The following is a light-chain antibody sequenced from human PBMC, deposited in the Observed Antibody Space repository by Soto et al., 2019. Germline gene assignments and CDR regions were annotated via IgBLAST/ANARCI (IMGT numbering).Light chain of an antibody. J-gene: IGLJ2*01. CDR2: RNN. CDR3: AAWDDSQTGVV. CDR1: SSSIGSNY. Sequence: QSVLTQPPSASGTSGQTVTISCSGSSSSIGSNYVFSYRQLPGMAPKLLIHRNNQRPSGVPDRFSGSKSGTSASLAISGLRAEDEADYYCAAWDDSQTGVVFGGGTKLTVL. V-gene: IGLV1-47*01.